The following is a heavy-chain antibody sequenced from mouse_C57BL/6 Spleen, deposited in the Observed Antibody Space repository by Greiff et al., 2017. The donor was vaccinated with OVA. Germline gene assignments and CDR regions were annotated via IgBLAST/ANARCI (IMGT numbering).Heavy chain of an antibody. CDR1: GYSITSDY. Sequence: EVHLVESGPGLAKPSQTLSLTCSVTGYSITSDYWNWIRKFPGNKLEYMGYISYSGSTYYNPSLKSRISITRDTSKNQYYLQLNSVTTEDTATEYCARYDYDGSSTFAMDYWGQGTSVTVSS. CDR3: ARYDYDGSSTFAMDY. D-gene: IGHD1-1*01. J-gene: IGHJ4*01. CDR2: ISYSGST. V-gene: IGHV3-8*01.